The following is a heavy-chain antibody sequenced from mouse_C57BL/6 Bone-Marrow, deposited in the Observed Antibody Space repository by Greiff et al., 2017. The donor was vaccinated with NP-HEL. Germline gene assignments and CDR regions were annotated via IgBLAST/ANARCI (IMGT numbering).Heavy chain of an antibody. Sequence: EVQLQQSGTVLARPGASVKMSCKTSGYTFTSYWMHWVKQRPGQGLEWIGAIYPGNSDTSYNQKFKGKAKLTAVTSASTAYMALSSLTNEDSAVYYCTTTVVDWYFDVWGTGTTVTVSS. CDR1: GYTFTSYW. CDR3: TTTVVDWYFDV. V-gene: IGHV1-5*01. J-gene: IGHJ1*03. D-gene: IGHD1-1*01. CDR2: IYPGNSDT.